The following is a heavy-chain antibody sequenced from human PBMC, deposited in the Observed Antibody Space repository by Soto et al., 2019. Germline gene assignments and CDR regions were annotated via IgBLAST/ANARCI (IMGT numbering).Heavy chain of an antibody. CDR3: ARDSSGWGLDL. D-gene: IGHD6-19*01. Sequence: GGSLRLSCAASGFIFSSYDMHWVRQPTGKGLEWVSLIGRAGDTHYPDSVKGRFTSSRENGKNSLYLQMNSLRVEDTAIYYCARDSSGWGLDLWGQGTLVTVSS. CDR1: GFIFSSYD. CDR2: IGRAGDT. V-gene: IGHV3-13*01. J-gene: IGHJ5*02.